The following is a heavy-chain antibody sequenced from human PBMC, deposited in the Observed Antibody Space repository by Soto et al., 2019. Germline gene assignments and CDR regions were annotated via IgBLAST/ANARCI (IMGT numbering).Heavy chain of an antibody. CDR2: ISYDGSNK. CDR3: ARPGAGSYYYYYYGMDV. J-gene: IGHJ6*02. CDR1: GFTFSSYA. V-gene: IGHV3-30-3*01. D-gene: IGHD3-10*01. Sequence: GGSLRLSCAASGFTFSSYAMHWVRQAPGKGLEWVAVISYDGSNKYYADSVKGRFTISRDNSKNTLYLQMNSLRAEDTAVYYCARPGAGSYYYYYYGMDVWGQGTTVTVS.